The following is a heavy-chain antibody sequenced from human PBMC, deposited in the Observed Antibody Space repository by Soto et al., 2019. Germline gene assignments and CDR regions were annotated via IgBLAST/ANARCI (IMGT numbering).Heavy chain of an antibody. D-gene: IGHD6-19*01. V-gene: IGHV1-69*01. CDR3: ARDQGGAKTGYSRGLPEY. CDR2: IIPSFGKA. CDR1: GGTFSSYA. J-gene: IGHJ4*02. Sequence: QVQLVQSGAEVKKPGSSVKVSCKASGGTFSSYAIRWVRQAPGQGLEWMGGIIPSFGKANYAQKFQGRVTITADESTSTAYMELRSLRSEDMGVDCCARDQGGAKTGYSRGLPEYWGQGALVTVSS.